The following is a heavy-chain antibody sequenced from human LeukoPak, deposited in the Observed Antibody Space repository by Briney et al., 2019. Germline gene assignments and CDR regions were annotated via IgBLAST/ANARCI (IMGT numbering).Heavy chain of an antibody. J-gene: IGHJ5*02. CDR2: INHSGST. V-gene: IGHV4-34*01. Sequence: SETLSLTCAVYGGSFSGYYWSWIRQPPGKGLEWIGEINHSGSTNYNPSLKSRVTMSVDTSKNQFSLKLSSVTAADTAVYYCASIAAAGGWFDPWGQGTLVTVSS. D-gene: IGHD6-13*01. CDR1: GGSFSGYY. CDR3: ASIAAAGGWFDP.